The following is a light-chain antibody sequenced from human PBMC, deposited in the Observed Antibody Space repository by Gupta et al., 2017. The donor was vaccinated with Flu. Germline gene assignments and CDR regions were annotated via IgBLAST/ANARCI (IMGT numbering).Light chain of an antibody. J-gene: IGLJ1*01. CDR2: SNT. V-gene: IGLV1-44*01. CDR1: SSNIGENP. Sequence: QSVLTQPPSASGTPGQRVTISCSGSSSNIGENPVNWYQQFPGTAPDLLIYSNTLRPSGVPARFSASKSGTSASLAIRGLQSEDDAEYYCAAWDDNLHGYVFGAGTKVTVL. CDR3: AAWDDNLHGYV.